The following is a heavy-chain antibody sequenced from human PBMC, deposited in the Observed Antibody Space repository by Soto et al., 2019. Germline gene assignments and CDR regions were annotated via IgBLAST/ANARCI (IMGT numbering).Heavy chain of an antibody. V-gene: IGHV1-8*01. CDR1: GYTFTSYD. CDR3: ARGAQLCPWCFDY. J-gene: IGHJ4*02. CDR2: MNPNSGNT. D-gene: IGHD2-2*01. Sequence: AAVKVSCKASGYTFTSYDINWVRQATGQGLEWMGWMNPNSGNTGYAQKFQGRVTMTRNTSISTAYMELSSLRSEDTAVYYCARGAQLCPWCFDYWGQGTLVTVPS.